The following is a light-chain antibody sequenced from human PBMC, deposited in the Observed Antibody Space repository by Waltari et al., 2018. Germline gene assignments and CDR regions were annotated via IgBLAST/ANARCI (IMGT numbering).Light chain of an antibody. V-gene: IGKV3-11*01. CDR3: QQRYNWPVT. J-gene: IGKJ3*01. CDR1: QSVSAY. CDR2: DAS. Sequence: EIVLTQSPATLSLSPGERATLSCRASQSVSAYLAWYQQKRGQAPRLLIYDASKRATGIPARFSGSGSGTDFTLTISNLEPEDSSVYYCQQRYNWPVTFGPGTKLEIK.